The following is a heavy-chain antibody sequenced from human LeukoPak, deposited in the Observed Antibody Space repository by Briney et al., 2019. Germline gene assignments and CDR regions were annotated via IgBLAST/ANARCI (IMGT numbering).Heavy chain of an antibody. V-gene: IGHV4-38-2*02. Sequence: SETLSLTCSVSGDSISSGYYWGWIRQPPGKGLEWIGSIYHSGSTYYNPSLKSRVTISVDTSKNQFSLKLSSVTAADTAVYYCARDEYGSGSSWGQGTLVTVSS. CDR3: ARDEYGSGSS. CDR1: GDSISSGYY. D-gene: IGHD3-10*01. CDR2: IYHSGST. J-gene: IGHJ4*02.